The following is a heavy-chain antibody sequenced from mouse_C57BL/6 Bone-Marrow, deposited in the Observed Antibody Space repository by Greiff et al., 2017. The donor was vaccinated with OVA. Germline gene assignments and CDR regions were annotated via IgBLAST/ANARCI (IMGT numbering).Heavy chain of an antibody. CDR1: GFTFSSYA. CDR2: ISSGGDYI. D-gene: IGHD2-4*01. CDR3: TRENDYDYFDY. V-gene: IGHV5-9-1*02. Sequence: EVKLVESGEGLVKPGGSLKLSCAASGFTFSSYAMSWVRQTPEKRLEWVAYISSGGDYIYYADTVKGRFTISRDNARNTLYLQMSSLKSEDTAMYYCTRENDYDYFDYWGQGTTLTVSS. J-gene: IGHJ2*01.